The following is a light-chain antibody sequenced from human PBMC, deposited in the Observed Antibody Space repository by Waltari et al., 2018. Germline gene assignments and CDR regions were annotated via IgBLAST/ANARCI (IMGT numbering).Light chain of an antibody. J-gene: IGLJ3*02. V-gene: IGLV3-25*03. Sequence: SFELTQPPSVSVSPGQTASITCSGDALPKQFAYWYQKKPGQAPVLIIYNDSERPSGVPERFSGSTSGTTVTLTISGVQAEDEADYFCQSADYTHTVFGGGTKLTVL. CDR1: ALPKQF. CDR2: NDS. CDR3: QSADYTHTV.